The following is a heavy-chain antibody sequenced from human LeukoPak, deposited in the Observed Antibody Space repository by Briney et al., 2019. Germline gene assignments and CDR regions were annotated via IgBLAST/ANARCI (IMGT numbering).Heavy chain of an antibody. V-gene: IGHV3-7*01. Sequence: GSLRLSCAASGFTFSSYWMSWVRQAPGKGLEWVAKIKQDGGEKYQVDSVKGRFTISRDNAKSSLYLQMNSLRAEDTAVYYCARENYSVFDYWGQGTLVTVSS. D-gene: IGHD2-21*01. CDR1: GFTFSSYW. CDR2: IKQDGGEK. J-gene: IGHJ4*02. CDR3: ARENYSVFDY.